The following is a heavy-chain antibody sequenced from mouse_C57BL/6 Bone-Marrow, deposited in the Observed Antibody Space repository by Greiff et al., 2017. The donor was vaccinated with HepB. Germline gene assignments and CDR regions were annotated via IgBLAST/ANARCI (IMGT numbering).Heavy chain of an antibody. Sequence: EVNVVESGGGLVQSGRSLRLSCATSGFTFSDFYMEWVRQAPGKGLEWIAASRNKANDYTTEYSASVKGRFIVSRDTSQSILYLQMNALRAEDTAIYYCARDAGTGAWFAYWGQGTLVTVSA. CDR1: GFTFSDFY. J-gene: IGHJ3*01. V-gene: IGHV7-1*01. CDR2: SRNKANDYTT. CDR3: ARDAGTGAWFAY. D-gene: IGHD4-1*01.